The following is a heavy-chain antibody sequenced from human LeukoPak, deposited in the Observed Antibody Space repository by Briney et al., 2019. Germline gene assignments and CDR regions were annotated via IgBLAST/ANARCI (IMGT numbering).Heavy chain of an antibody. CDR2: ISSSSSYI. V-gene: IGHV3-21*01. D-gene: IGHD2-15*01. CDR1: GFTFSSYS. J-gene: IGHJ6*03. CDR3: ASGYCSGGSCHYMDV. Sequence: GGSLRLSCAASGFTFSSYSMNWVRQAPGKGLEWVSSISSSSSYIYYADSVKGRFTISRDNAKNSLYLQMNSLRAEDTAVYYCASGYCSGGSCHYMDVWGKGTTVTVSS.